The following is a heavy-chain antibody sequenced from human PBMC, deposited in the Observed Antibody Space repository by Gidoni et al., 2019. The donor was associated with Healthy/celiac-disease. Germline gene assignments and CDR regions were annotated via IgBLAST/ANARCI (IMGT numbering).Heavy chain of an antibody. CDR1: GFTFSNAW. J-gene: IGHJ4*02. D-gene: IGHD3-22*01. Sequence: EVQLVESGGGLVKPGGSLRLSCAASGFTFSNAWMSWVRQAPGKGLEWVGRIKSKTDGGTTDYAAPVKGRFTISRDDSKNTLYLQMNSLKTEDTAVYYCSRDSPYYYDSSAHRGGYWGQGTLVTVSS. CDR3: SRDSPYYYDSSAHRGGY. CDR2: IKSKTDGGTT. V-gene: IGHV3-15*01.